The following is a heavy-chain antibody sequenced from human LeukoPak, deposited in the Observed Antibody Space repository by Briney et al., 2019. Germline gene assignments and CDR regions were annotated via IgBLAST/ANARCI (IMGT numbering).Heavy chain of an antibody. D-gene: IGHD1-26*01. Sequence: ASVKVSCKVSGYTLSELSMHWVRQAPGKGLEWMGGFDPEDGETIYAEKFQDRVTMTKDTSTDTAYMELSRLRSEDTAVYYCATDCLVRRLNFYYYMDVWGKGTTVTISS. CDR3: ATDCLVRRLNFYYYMDV. CDR1: GYTLSELS. J-gene: IGHJ6*03. CDR2: FDPEDGET. V-gene: IGHV1-24*01.